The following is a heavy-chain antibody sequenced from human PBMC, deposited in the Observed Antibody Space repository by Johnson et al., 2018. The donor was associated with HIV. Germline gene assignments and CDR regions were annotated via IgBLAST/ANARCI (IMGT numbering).Heavy chain of an antibody. J-gene: IGHJ3*02. D-gene: IGHD3-22*01. CDR2: ISGSGGST. CDR3: AKGRGRYYYDSSGWGGAFDI. V-gene: IGHV3-23*04. Sequence: VQLVESGGGLVKPGGSLRLSCAASGFTFSSYAMSWVRQAPGKGLEWVSAISGSGGSTYYADSVKGRFTISRDNSKNTLYLQMNSRRAEDTAVYYCAKGRGRYYYDSSGWGGAFDIWGQGTMVTVSS. CDR1: GFTFSSYA.